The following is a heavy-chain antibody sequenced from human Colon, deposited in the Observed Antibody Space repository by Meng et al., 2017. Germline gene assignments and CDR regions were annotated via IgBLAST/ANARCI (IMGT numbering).Heavy chain of an antibody. D-gene: IGHD5-18*01. CDR1: GYTFTSYS. CDR2: INVGNGYT. V-gene: IGHV1-3*01. CDR3: AKSGIQLWLDY. J-gene: IGHJ4*02. Sequence: QVQLVQSGAEVKKPGASVKGSCKASGYTFTSYSMHWVRQAPGQRLEWMGWINVGNGYTRYSQKFQGRITITRDTSANTAYMELSSLRPEDTAVYYCAKSGIQLWLDYWGQGTLVTVSS.